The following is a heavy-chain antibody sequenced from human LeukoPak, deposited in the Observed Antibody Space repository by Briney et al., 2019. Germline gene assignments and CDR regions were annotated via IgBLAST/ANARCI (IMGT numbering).Heavy chain of an antibody. CDR3: AREPSSGYDFDYGMDV. CDR1: GFTFSSYS. D-gene: IGHD5-12*01. J-gene: IGHJ6*02. V-gene: IGHV3-53*01. CDR2: IYSDGTT. Sequence: GGSLRLSCAASGFTFSSYSMNWVRQAPGKGLEWVSVIYSDGTTYNADSAKGRFTISRDNSKNTLYLQMNSLRAEDTAVYYCAREPSSGYDFDYGMDVWGQGTTVTVSS.